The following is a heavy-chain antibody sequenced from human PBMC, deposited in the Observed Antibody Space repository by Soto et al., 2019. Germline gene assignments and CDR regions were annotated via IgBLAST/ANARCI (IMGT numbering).Heavy chain of an antibody. V-gene: IGHV4-31*03. CDR2: IYYSGST. CDR1: GGSISSGGYY. CDR3: ASMTTVASRFDY. J-gene: IGHJ4*02. Sequence: SETLSLTCTVAGGSISSGGYYWSWIHQHPGKGLEWIGYIYYSGSTYYNPSLKSRVTISVDTPKNQFSLKLSSVTAADTALYYCASMTTVASRFDYWGQGILVTVFS. D-gene: IGHD4-4*01.